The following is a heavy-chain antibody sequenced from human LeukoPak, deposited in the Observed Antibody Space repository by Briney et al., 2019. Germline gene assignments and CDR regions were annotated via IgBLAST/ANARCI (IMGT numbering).Heavy chain of an antibody. V-gene: IGHV4-31*03. CDR3: ARDSTYDFWSGYRN. CDR1: GGSISSGGYY. Sequence: SETLSLTCTVSGGSISSGGYYWSWIRQHPGKGLEWIGYIYYSGSTYYNPSLKSRVTISVDTSKNQFSLKLSSVTAADTAVYYCARDSTYDFWSGYRNWGRGTLVTVSS. CDR2: IYYSGST. J-gene: IGHJ4*02. D-gene: IGHD3-3*01.